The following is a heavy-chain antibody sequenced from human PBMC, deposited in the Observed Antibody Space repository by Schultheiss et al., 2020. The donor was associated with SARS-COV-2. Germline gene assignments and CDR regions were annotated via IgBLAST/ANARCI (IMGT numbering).Heavy chain of an antibody. CDR1: GGTFSSYA. D-gene: IGHD4-17*01. V-gene: IGHV1-69*13. CDR3: ARLKEGYGDYERLYYGMDV. CDR2: IIPIFGTA. Sequence: SVKVSCKASGGTFSSYAISWVRQAPGQGLEWMGGIIPIFGTANYAQKFQGRVTITADESTSTAYMELSSLRSEDTAVYYCARLKEGYGDYERLYYGMDVWGQGTTVTVSS. J-gene: IGHJ6*02.